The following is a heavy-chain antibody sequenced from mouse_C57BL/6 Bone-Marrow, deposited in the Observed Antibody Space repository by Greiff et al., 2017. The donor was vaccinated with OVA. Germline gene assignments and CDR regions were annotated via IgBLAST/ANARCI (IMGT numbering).Heavy chain of an antibody. J-gene: IGHJ3*01. CDR2: IYPRSGNT. V-gene: IGHV1-81*01. Sequence: QVQLQQSGAELARPGASVKLSCKASGYTFTSYGISWVKQRTGQGLEWIGEIYPRSGNTYYNEKFKGKATLTADKSSSTAYRELRSLTSEDSAVYFCARDSFAYWGQGTLVTVSA. CDR3: ARDSFAY. CDR1: GYTFTSYG.